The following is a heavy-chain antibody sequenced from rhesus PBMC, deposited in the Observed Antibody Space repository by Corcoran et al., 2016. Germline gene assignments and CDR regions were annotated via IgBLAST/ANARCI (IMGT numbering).Heavy chain of an antibody. J-gene: IGHJ4*01. V-gene: IGHV3S5*01. D-gene: IGHD3-28*01. Sequence: EVQLVETGGGLVQPGGSLKLSCAASGFTFSSFGMSWVRQAPGKGLEWVSAINSGGGRLSDADSVKGRFTISRDNSKNTLSLQMNSLRAEDTAVYYCAKGYYDSGYSSFDYWGQGVLVTVSS. CDR1: GFTFSSFG. CDR3: AKGYYDSGYSSFDY. CDR2: INSGGGRL.